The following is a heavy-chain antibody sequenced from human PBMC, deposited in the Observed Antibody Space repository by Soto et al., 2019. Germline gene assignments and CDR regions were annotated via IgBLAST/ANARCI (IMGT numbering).Heavy chain of an antibody. CDR3: ARQRRGGYWFDP. V-gene: IGHV4-30-4*01. J-gene: IGHJ5*02. CDR2: IYYTETT. Sequence: SETLSLTCAVSGVSVTNGDYYWTWMRQSPGKGLEWIGNIYYTETTNYNPSLNSRLSISIDTSGNQFSLQLTSVTAADTAIYYCARQRRGGYWFDPWGQGTLVTVSS. CDR1: GVSVTNGDYY.